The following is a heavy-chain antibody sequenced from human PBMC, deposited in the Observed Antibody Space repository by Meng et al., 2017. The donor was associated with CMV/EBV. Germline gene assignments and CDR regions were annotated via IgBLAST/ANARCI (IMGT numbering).Heavy chain of an antibody. CDR2: INLNSGGT. CDR3: ARVGVRLGPFDY. J-gene: IGHJ4*02. D-gene: IGHD1-26*01. V-gene: IGHV1-2*02. CDR1: GYTFTGYY. Sequence: QVQLGQSGAELKKPGASVTVSCKASGYTFTGYYMHWVRQAPGQGLEWMGWINLNSGGTNYAQKFQGRVTMTRDTSISTAYMELSRLRSDDTAVYYCARVGVRLGPFDYWGQGTLVTVSS.